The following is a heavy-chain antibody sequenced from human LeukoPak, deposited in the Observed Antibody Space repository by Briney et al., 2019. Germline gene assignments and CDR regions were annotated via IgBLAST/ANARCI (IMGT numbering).Heavy chain of an antibody. J-gene: IGHJ3*01. V-gene: IGHV3-7*01. D-gene: IGHD4-17*01. Sequence: GGSLRLSCAGSGFSFSRSWMSWIRQAPGKGLEWVANIKQDGSAKYYSASVKGRFTISRDNSKNSLYLRMDSLRVEDTAVYYCAREGHYGNEGFDVWGQVTLVRVAS. CDR2: IKQDGSAK. CDR1: GFSFSRSW. CDR3: AREGHYGNEGFDV.